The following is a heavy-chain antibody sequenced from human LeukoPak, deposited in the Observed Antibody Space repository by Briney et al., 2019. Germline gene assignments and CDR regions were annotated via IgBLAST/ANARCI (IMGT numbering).Heavy chain of an antibody. Sequence: GGSLRLSCAASTFTFSNAWMSWGRQAPGKGLEWVGRIKSKRDGGTTDYAAPVKGRFTISRDDSKNTLYLQMNSLKTEDTAVYYCTTAPRGYCSGGSCSYAFDIWGQGTMVTVSS. CDR3: TTAPRGYCSGGSCSYAFDI. CDR1: TFTFSNAW. V-gene: IGHV3-15*01. J-gene: IGHJ3*02. D-gene: IGHD2-15*01. CDR2: IKSKRDGGTT.